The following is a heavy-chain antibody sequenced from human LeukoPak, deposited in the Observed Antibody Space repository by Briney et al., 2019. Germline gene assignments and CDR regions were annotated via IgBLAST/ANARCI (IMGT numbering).Heavy chain of an antibody. Sequence: PSETLSLTCTVSGGSISSYYWSWIRQPPGKGLEWIGYIYYSGSTNYNPSLKSRVTISVDTSKNQFSLKLSSVTAADTAVYYCAGSSSSRAHDYWGQGTLVTVSS. CDR1: GGSISSYY. D-gene: IGHD6-6*01. J-gene: IGHJ4*02. V-gene: IGHV4-59*01. CDR2: IYYSGST. CDR3: AGSSSSRAHDY.